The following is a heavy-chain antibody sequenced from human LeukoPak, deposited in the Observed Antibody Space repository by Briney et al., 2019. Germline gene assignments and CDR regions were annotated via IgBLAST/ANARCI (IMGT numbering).Heavy chain of an antibody. V-gene: IGHV3-23*01. CDR1: GFTFSSYA. Sequence: GGSLRLSCAASGFTFSSYAMSWVRQAPGKGLEWVSAISGSGGSTYYADSVKGRFTISRDNSKNTLYLQMNSLRAEGTAVYYCARSPPVAGREYYFDYWGQGTLVTVSS. D-gene: IGHD6-19*01. J-gene: IGHJ4*02. CDR2: ISGSGGST. CDR3: ARSPPVAGREYYFDY.